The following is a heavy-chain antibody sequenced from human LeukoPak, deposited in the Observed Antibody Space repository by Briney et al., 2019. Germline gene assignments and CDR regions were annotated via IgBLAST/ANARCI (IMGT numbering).Heavy chain of an antibody. CDR2: ISSSGSTI. Sequence: GGSLRLSCAASGFTFSDYYMSWIRQAPGKGLEWVSYISSSGSTIYYADSVKGRFTISRDDSTNTLFLQMNNLRADDSAVYYCARDPNGNYVGAFEMWGPGTTVTVSS. D-gene: IGHD4-17*01. J-gene: IGHJ3*02. V-gene: IGHV3-11*01. CDR3: ARDPNGNYVGAFEM. CDR1: GFTFSDYY.